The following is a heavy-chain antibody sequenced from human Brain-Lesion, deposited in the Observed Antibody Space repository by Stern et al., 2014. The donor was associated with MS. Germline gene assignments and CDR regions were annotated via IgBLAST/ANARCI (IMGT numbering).Heavy chain of an antibody. Sequence: QLQLQESGPGLVRPSQTLSLTCTVSGGSITSGRYYWIRIRQTAGQGLEWIGRIYTRGGTNSNPSLASRVTISMDTSSNPFPLQLSSVTDAATAVYFWARADYSVSGTRFDYWGQGTVVAV. CDR1: GGSITSGRYY. CDR2: IYTRGGT. CDR3: ARADYSVSGTRFDY. D-gene: IGHD3-10*01. V-gene: IGHV4-61*02. J-gene: IGHJ4*02.